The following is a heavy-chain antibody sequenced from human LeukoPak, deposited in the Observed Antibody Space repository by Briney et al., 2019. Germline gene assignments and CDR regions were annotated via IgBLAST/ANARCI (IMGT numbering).Heavy chain of an antibody. CDR2: ISYDGSNK. Sequence: QTGGSLRLSCAASGFTFSSYAIHWVRQAPGKGLEWVAVISYDGSNKYYADSVKGRFTISRDNSKNTLYLQMNSLRAEDTAVYYCAKYATPFGGATSPAYFDYWGQGTLVTVSS. CDR3: AKYATPFGGATSPAYFDY. V-gene: IGHV3-30-3*02. J-gene: IGHJ4*02. CDR1: GFTFSSYA. D-gene: IGHD1-26*01.